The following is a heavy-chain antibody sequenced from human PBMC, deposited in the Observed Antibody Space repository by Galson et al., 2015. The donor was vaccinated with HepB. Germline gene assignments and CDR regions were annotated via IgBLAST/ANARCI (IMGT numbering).Heavy chain of an antibody. Sequence: SLRLSCAASGFTFSSYAMSWVRQAPGKGLEWVSAISGSGGSTYYADSVKGRFTISRDNSKNTLYLQMNSLRAEDTAVYYCANWENDVDSSDLINDYWGQGTLVTVSS. D-gene: IGHD3-22*01. V-gene: IGHV3-23*01. CDR2: ISGSGGST. CDR3: ANWENDVDSSDLINDY. CDR1: GFTFSSYA. J-gene: IGHJ4*02.